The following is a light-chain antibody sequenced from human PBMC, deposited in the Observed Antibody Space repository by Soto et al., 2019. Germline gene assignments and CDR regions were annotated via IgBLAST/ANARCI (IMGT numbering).Light chain of an antibody. Sequence: DIQMTQSPSSLSASVGDRVTITCRASQSISNYLNWYQQKPGKAPKLLIYAASSLQSGVPSRFGGSGSGTDFTLTISSLQPEDFATYYCQQSYSTVTFAQGTKVDIK. V-gene: IGKV1-39*01. J-gene: IGKJ2*01. CDR3: QQSYSTVT. CDR1: QSISNY. CDR2: AAS.